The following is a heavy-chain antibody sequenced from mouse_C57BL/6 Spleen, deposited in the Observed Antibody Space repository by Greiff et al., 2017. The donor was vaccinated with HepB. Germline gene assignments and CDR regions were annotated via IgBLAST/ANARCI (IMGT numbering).Heavy chain of an antibody. CDR2: INPNNGGT. CDR1: GYTFTDYN. V-gene: IGHV1-22*01. CDR3: ARYGYDPSYWYFDV. Sequence: EVQLQQSGPELVKPGASVKMSCKASGYTFTDYNMHWVKQSHGKSLEWIGYINPNNGGTSYNQKFKGKATLTVNKSSSTAYMELRSLTSEDSAVYYCARYGYDPSYWYFDVWGTGTTVTVSS. J-gene: IGHJ1*03. D-gene: IGHD2-2*01.